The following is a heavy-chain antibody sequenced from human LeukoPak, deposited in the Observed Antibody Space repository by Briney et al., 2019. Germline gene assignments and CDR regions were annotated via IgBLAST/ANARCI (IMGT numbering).Heavy chain of an antibody. CDR3: ARGVSGYYPFDY. CDR2: IYYSGST. CDR1: GGSISSYY. J-gene: IGHJ4*02. V-gene: IGHV4-59*01. Sequence: SETLSLTCTVSGGSISSYYWSWIRQPPGKGLEWIGYIYYSGSTNYSPSLKSRVTISVDTSKNQFSLKLSSVTAADTAVYYCARGVSGYYPFDYWGQGTLVTVSS. D-gene: IGHD3-22*01.